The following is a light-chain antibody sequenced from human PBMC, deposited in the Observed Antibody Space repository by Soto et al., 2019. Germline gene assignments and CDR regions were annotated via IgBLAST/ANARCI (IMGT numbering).Light chain of an antibody. Sequence: EIVSTQSPGTLSLSPGERATLSCRASQSVSSSYLAWYQQKPGQAPRLLFYGASRRATGIPDRFSGSGSGRYFSLTMSRLEPEDFAVYYCQQHGSSPPTFGQGTKVEIK. CDR3: QQHGSSPPT. J-gene: IGKJ1*01. CDR1: QSVSSSY. CDR2: GAS. V-gene: IGKV3-20*01.